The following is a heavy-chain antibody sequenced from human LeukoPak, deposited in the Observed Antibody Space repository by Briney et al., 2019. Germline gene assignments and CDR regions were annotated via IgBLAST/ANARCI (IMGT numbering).Heavy chain of an antibody. Sequence: PSETLSLTCTVSGGSISSSSYYWGCIRQPPGKGLEWIGSIYYSGSTYYNPSLKSRVTISVDTSKNQFSLKLSSVTAADTAVYYCARAAAAHLPSWFDPWGQGTLVTVSS. V-gene: IGHV4-39*01. CDR2: IYYSGST. D-gene: IGHD6-6*01. J-gene: IGHJ5*02. CDR1: GGSISSSSYY. CDR3: ARAAAAHLPSWFDP.